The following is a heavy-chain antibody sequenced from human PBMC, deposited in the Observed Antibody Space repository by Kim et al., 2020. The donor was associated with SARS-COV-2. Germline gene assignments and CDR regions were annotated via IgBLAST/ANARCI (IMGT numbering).Heavy chain of an antibody. D-gene: IGHD3-16*02. J-gene: IGHJ4*02. CDR1: GYTFSNYG. Sequence: ASVKVSCKTSGYTFSNYGISWVRQAPGQGLEWMGWISGYNVNTNYAEKFQGRVTMTTDTSTSTAYMELRSLRSDDTAVYYCARDHWGVWGSSRDNPLDYWGQGTLVTVSS. CDR3: ARDHWGVWGSSRDNPLDY. CDR2: ISGYNVNT. V-gene: IGHV1-18*01.